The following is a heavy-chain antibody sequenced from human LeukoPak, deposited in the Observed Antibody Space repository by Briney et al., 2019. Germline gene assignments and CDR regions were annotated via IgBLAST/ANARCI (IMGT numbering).Heavy chain of an antibody. CDR1: GYSITNNYY. Sequence: SETLSLTCAVSGYSITNNYYWGWIRQPPGKGLEWIGSIYYGASTYYNPSLKSRVTISLDASKKQFSLGLTSVTAADTAVYYCARLGNTRVSIDPWGQGTLVTVSS. J-gene: IGHJ5*02. V-gene: IGHV4-38-2*01. D-gene: IGHD7-27*01. CDR3: ARLGNTRVSIDP. CDR2: IYYGAST.